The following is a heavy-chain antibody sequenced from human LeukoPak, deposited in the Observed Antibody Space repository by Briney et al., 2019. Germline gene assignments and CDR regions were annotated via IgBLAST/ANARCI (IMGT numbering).Heavy chain of an antibody. CDR2: ISSNGGST. D-gene: IGHD3-9*01. CDR3: ARGQFYDILTGYPDPYFDY. Sequence: GGSLRLSCAASGFTFSRYAMHWVRQAPGKGLEYVSAISSNGGSTYYANSVKGRFTISRDNSKNTLYLQMGSLRAEDMAVYYCARGQFYDILTGYPDPYFDYWGQGTLVTVSS. J-gene: IGHJ4*02. V-gene: IGHV3-64*01. CDR1: GFTFSRYA.